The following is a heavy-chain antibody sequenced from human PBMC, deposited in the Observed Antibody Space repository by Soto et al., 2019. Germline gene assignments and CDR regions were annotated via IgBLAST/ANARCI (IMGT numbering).Heavy chain of an antibody. CDR2: ISYDGSNK. D-gene: IGHD3-3*01. CDR1: GFTFSSYA. V-gene: IGHV3-30-3*01. Sequence: GGSLRLSCAASGFTFSSYAMHWVRQAPGKGLEWVAVISYDGSNKYYADSVKGRFTISRDNSKNTLYLQMNSLRAEDTAVYYCASSSGGVVIYYFDYWGQGTLVTVSS. CDR3: ASSSGGVVIYYFDY. J-gene: IGHJ4*02.